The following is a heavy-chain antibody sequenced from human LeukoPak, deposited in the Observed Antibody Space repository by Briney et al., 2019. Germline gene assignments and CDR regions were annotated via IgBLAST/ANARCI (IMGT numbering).Heavy chain of an antibody. CDR2: IFSNGGT. V-gene: IGHV4-31*03. D-gene: IGHD3-10*01. CDR3: ARAERDYFGSGPFDL. Sequence: KPSQTLSLTCTVSSVSNNRGGFYLSWVRQPPGKGLEWLGYIFSNGGTYYNPSLESRLSISGDSSKTQFSLRLTSVTAADTAVYYCARAERDYFGSGPFDLWGQGTLVTVSS. CDR1: SVSNNRGGFY. J-gene: IGHJ4*02.